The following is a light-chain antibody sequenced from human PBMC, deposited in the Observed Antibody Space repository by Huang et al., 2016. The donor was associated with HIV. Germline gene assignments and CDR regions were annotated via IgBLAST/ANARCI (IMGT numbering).Light chain of an antibody. CDR3: MQALQTPVT. V-gene: IGKV2-28*01. J-gene: IGKJ4*01. Sequence: DIVMTQSPLSLPVTPGEPASISCRSSQSLLHSNGYNFLEWYQQKPGLSPQLMIYMGSMRSSGVPDRFSGSGSGTDFTLKISRVEAEDVGVYYCMQALQTPVTFGGGTKVEIK. CDR2: MGS. CDR1: QSLLHSNGYNF.